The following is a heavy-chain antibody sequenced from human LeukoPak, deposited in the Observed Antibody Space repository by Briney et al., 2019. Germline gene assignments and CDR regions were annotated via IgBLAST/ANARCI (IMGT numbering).Heavy chain of an antibody. CDR3: AKSLGTGTTAAEYFQH. Sequence: GGSLRLSCAASGFTFSSYSMNWVRQAPGKGLEWVSSISSSSSYIYYADSVKGRFTISRDNAKNTLYLQMNSLRAEDTAVYYCAKSLGTGTTAAEYFQHWGQGTLVTVSS. V-gene: IGHV3-21*01. CDR2: ISSSSSYI. CDR1: GFTFSSYS. J-gene: IGHJ1*01. D-gene: IGHD1-7*01.